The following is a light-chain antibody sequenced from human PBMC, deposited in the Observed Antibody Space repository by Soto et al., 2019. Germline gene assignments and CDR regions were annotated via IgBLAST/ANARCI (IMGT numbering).Light chain of an antibody. J-gene: IGKJ5*01. CDR2: GAS. CDR1: QSVSSN. V-gene: IGKV3-15*01. Sequence: EIVMTQSPATLSVSPGERATLSCRASQSVSSNLAWYQQTPGQAPRLLMYGASTRAPRIPARFSGSGSGTDFTLTISSLEPEDVAVYYCHQRQYWPPITFGQGTRLEIK. CDR3: HQRQYWPPIT.